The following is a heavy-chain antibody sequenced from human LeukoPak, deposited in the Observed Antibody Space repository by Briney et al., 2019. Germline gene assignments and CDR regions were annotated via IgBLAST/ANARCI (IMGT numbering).Heavy chain of an antibody. Sequence: GGSLRLSCGASGFTFSDYYMSWIRQAPGEGREWGSDLSSSGSSIYYADSVKGRFTISRDNAKKSLYLQMNSLRAEDTAVYYCARELRVWSYYNGMDVWGQGTTVTVSS. V-gene: IGHV3-11*01. J-gene: IGHJ6*02. CDR2: LSSSGSSI. CDR3: ARELRVWSYYNGMDV. D-gene: IGHD3-10*01. CDR1: GFTFSDYY.